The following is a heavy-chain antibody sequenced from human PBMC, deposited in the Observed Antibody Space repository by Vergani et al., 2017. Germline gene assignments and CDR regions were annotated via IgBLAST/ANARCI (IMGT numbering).Heavy chain of an antibody. Sequence: QVQLVQSGAEVKKPGASVKVSCKASGYPFTSYYMHWVRQAPGQGLEWMGIINPSGGSTSYAQKFQGRVTMTRDTSTSTVYMGLSSLRSEDTAVYYCARDLGGVVIIGAFDIWGQGTMVTVSS. V-gene: IGHV1-46*01. CDR2: INPSGGST. CDR3: ARDLGGVVIIGAFDI. CDR1: GYPFTSYY. D-gene: IGHD3-3*01. J-gene: IGHJ3*02.